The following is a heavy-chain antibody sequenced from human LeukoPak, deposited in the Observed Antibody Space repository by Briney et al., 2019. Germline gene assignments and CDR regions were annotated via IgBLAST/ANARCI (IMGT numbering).Heavy chain of an antibody. CDR1: GFTFSDCY. V-gene: IGHV3-33*08. J-gene: IGHJ4*02. D-gene: IGHD1-26*01. CDR2: IWYDGSNK. CDR3: ARPTYSGSYYWFDY. Sequence: PGGSLRLSCAAPGFTFSDCYMTWIRQAPGKGLEWVAVIWYDGSNKYYADSVKGRFTISRDNSKNTLYLQMNSLRAEDTAVYYCARPTYSGSYYWFDYWGQGTLVTVSS.